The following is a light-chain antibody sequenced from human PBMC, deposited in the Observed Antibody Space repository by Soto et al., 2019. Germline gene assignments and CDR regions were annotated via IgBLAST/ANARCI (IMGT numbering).Light chain of an antibody. CDR3: PQYNSYPYT. J-gene: IGKJ2*01. Sequence: DIQMTQSPSTLSASVGDRVTITCRASQSISNWLAWYQQKPGKAPNLLIYKASSLESGVPSRFGGSGSGTEFTLTISSLQPDDFASYHCPQYNSYPYTFGQGTKLEI. CDR2: KAS. CDR1: QSISNW. V-gene: IGKV1-5*03.